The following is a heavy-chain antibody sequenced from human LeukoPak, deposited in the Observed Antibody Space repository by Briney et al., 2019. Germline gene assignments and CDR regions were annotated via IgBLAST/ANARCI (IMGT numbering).Heavy chain of an antibody. CDR1: GGSISSGSYY. D-gene: IGHD4-17*01. CDR3: ARDYGDYSIAFDI. CDR2: IYTSGST. J-gene: IGHJ3*02. V-gene: IGHV4-61*02. Sequence: PSETLSLTCTVSGGSISSGSYYWSWIRQPPGKGLEWIGRIYTSGSTNYNPSLKSRVTISVDTSKNQFSLKLSSVTAADTAVYYCARDYGDYSIAFDIWGQGTMVTVSS.